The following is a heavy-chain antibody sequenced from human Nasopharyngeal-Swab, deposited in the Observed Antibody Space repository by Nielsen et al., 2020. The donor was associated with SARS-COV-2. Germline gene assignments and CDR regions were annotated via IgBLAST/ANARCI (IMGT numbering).Heavy chain of an antibody. D-gene: IGHD3-16*01. V-gene: IGHV3-11*01. CDR3: ARPRGGWAFDI. J-gene: IGHJ3*02. CDR1: GFTFSDYY. CDR2: ISTSGSTI. Sequence: GESMKISCAASGFTFSDYYMSWFRQAPGKGLEWVSYISTSGSTISFADSVKGRFTISRDNAKNSLYLQMNSLRAEDTAVYYCARPRGGWAFDIWGQGTMVTVSS.